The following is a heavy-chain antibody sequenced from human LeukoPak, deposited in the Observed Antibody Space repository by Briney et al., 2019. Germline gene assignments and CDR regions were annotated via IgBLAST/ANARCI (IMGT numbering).Heavy chain of an antibody. D-gene: IGHD6-19*01. CDR2: IFYSGCT. Sequence: SETLSLTCTVSGGSISSSNYYWGWIRQPPGKGLEWIGNIFYSGCTYYNPSLKSRVTISVDTSKNQFSLKLSSVTAADTAVYFCARGSGAVLNYWGQGTLVTVSS. J-gene: IGHJ4*02. V-gene: IGHV4-39*01. CDR1: GGSISSSNYY. CDR3: ARGSGAVLNY.